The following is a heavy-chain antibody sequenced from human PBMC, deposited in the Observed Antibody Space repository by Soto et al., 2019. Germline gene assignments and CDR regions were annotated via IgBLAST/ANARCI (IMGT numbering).Heavy chain of an antibody. CDR3: AKAFVAHNPTDYYDSSGALDAFDS. J-gene: IGHJ3*02. D-gene: IGHD3-22*01. V-gene: IGHV1-2*04. CDR2: INPNSGGT. CDR1: GYTFTGYY. Sequence: GASVKVSCKASGYTFTGYYMHWVRQAPGQGLEWMGWINPNSGGTNYAQKFQGWVTMTRDTSISTAYMELSRLRSDDTAVYYCAKAFVAHNPTDYYDSSGALDAFDSWGQGTMVTFSS.